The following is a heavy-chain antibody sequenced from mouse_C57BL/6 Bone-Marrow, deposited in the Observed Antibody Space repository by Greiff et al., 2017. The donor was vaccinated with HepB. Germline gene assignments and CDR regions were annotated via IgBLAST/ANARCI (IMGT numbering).Heavy chain of an antibody. Sequence: VQLQESGAELVRPGTSVKLSCKASGYTFTSYWMHWVKQRPGQGLEWIGVIDPSDSYTNYNQKFKGKATLTVDTSSSTAYMQLSSLTSEDSAVYYCARYPGGYYFDYWGQGTTLTVSS. CDR2: IDPSDSYT. J-gene: IGHJ2*01. V-gene: IGHV1-59*01. CDR3: ARYPGGYYFDY. CDR1: GYTFTSYW.